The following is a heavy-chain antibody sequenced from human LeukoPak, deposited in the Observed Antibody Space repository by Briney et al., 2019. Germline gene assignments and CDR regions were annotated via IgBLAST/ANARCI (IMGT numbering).Heavy chain of an antibody. CDR3: ARIGYCSGGSCYGDYYGMDV. V-gene: IGHV4-59*08. D-gene: IGHD2-15*01. Sequence: PSETLSLTCTVSGGSISSYYWSWIRQPPGKGLEWIGYIYYSGSTNYNPPLKSRVTISVDTSKNQFSLKLSSVTAADTAVYYCARIGYCSGGSCYGDYYGMDVWGQGTAVTVSS. CDR1: GGSISSYY. CDR2: IYYSGST. J-gene: IGHJ6*02.